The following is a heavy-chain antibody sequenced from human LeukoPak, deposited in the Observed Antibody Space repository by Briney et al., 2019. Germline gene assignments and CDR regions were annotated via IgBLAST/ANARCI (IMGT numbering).Heavy chain of an antibody. CDR1: GYSFTSDW. J-gene: IGHJ3*02. CDR3: ARRDGYNMGAFDI. Sequence: GESLKISCQGSGYSFTSDWVCWVRQMPGKGLEWMGIMYPGDSDTRYSPSFQGQVTISADKSISTAYLQWSSLKASDTAIYYCARRDGYNMGAFDIWGQGTMVTVSS. V-gene: IGHV5-51*01. CDR2: MYPGDSDT. D-gene: IGHD5-24*01.